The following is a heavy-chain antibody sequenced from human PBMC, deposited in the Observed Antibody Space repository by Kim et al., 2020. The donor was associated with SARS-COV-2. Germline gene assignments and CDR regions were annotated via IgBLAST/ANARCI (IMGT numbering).Heavy chain of an antibody. V-gene: IGHV1-46*01. D-gene: IGHD6-13*01. Sequence: QGRVTMTRDTSTSTVYMELSSLRSEDTAVYYCARGFGGSSSWYPNQYFQHWGQGTLVTVSS. CDR3: ARGFGGSSSWYPNQYFQH. J-gene: IGHJ1*01.